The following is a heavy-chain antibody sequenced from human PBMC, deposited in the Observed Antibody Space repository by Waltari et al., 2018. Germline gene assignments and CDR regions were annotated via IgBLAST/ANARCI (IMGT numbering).Heavy chain of an antibody. V-gene: IGHV4-4*07. J-gene: IGHJ2*01. CDR2: IYTSGST. CDR1: GGSISSYY. CDR3: ARGAEGYQLAHWYFDL. Sequence: QVQLQESGPGLVKPSETLSLTCTVSGGSISSYYWSWIRQPAGKGLEWIGRIYTSGSTNYNPSLKSRVTMSVDTSKNQFSLKLSSVTAADTAVYYCARGAEGYQLAHWYFDLWGRGTLVTVSS. D-gene: IGHD2-2*01.